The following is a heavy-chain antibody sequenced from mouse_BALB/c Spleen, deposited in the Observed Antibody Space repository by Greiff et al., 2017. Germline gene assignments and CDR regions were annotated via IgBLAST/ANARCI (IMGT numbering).Heavy chain of an antibody. Sequence: EVQVVESGGGLVKPGGSLKLSCAASGFTFSSYAMSWVRQSPEKRLEWVAEISSGGSYTYYPDTVTGRFTISRDNAKNTLYLEMSSLRSEDTAMYYCARVHGYYYAMDYWGQGTSVTVSS. CDR2: ISSGGSYT. J-gene: IGHJ4*01. CDR1: GFTFSSYA. V-gene: IGHV5-9-4*01. D-gene: IGHD2-2*01. CDR3: ARVHGYYYAMDY.